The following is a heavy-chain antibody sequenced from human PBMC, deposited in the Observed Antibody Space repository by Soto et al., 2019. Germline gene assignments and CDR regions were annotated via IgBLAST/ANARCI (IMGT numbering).Heavy chain of an antibody. CDR2: IYYSGST. CDR3: ARDNGEQLVREDYYYYGMDV. J-gene: IGHJ6*02. CDR1: GGSISSYY. Sequence: PSETLSLTCTVSGGSISSYYWSWIRQPPGKGLEWIGYIYYSGSTNYNPSLKSRVTISVDTSKNQFSLKLSSVTAADTAVYYCARDNGEQLVREDYYYYGMDVWGQGTTVTVSS. V-gene: IGHV4-59*01. D-gene: IGHD6-13*01.